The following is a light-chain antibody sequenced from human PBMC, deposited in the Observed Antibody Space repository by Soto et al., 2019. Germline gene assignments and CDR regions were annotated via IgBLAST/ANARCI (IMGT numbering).Light chain of an antibody. Sequence: ITLTQSPATLSLAPGEIATLSCRASQSVSTHLAWYQQRPGQAPRLLISDASKRATGIPARFSGSGSGTDFTLIIIGLESEDFATYYCKQRMSWPQLTFGGGTKVEI. CDR3: KQRMSWPQLT. CDR2: DAS. J-gene: IGKJ4*01. CDR1: QSVSTH. V-gene: IGKV3-11*01.